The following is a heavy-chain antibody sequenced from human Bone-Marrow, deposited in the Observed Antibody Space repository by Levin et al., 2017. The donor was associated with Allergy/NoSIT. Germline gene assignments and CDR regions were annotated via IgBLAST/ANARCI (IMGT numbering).Heavy chain of an antibody. CDR1: GYTFTTYG. Sequence: GESLKISCKASGYTFTTYGLTWVRQAPGQGLEWMGWVSAYSGNTNYALNLQDRVTMTTDTATNTAYMELPSLRSDDTAIYYCARGHFPYYYYGMDVWGQGTTVVVSS. CDR2: VSAYSGNT. J-gene: IGHJ6*02. V-gene: IGHV1-18*01. CDR3: ARGHFPYYYYGMDV.